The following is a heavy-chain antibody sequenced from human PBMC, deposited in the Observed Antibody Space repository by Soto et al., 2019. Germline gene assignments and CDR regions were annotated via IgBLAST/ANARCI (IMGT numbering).Heavy chain of an antibody. CDR1: GESVSRSSAA. CDR3: ARTLDIVVVPAAIGWFDP. Sequence: PSPALSLTCAISGESVSRSSAAWNWIRQYPSRGLEWLGRTYYRSKWYNDYAVSVKSRITINPDTSKNQFSLQLNSVTPEDTAVYYCARTLDIVVVPAAIGWFDPWGQRTLVTVSS. CDR2: TYYRSKWYN. V-gene: IGHV6-1*01. D-gene: IGHD2-2*02. J-gene: IGHJ5*02.